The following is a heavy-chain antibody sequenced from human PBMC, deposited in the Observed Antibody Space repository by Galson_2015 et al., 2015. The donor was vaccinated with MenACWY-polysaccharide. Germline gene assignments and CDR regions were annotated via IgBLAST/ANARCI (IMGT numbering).Heavy chain of an antibody. V-gene: IGHV3-7*03. CDR2: IKEDGSER. D-gene: IGHD4-17*01. CDR3: AKMYGDLPVGLNL. J-gene: IGHJ4*02. Sequence: SLRLSCAASGFTFSSYWMTWVRQAPGKGLEWVANIKEDGSERYYADSVKGRFTISRDNSKNTLYLQMNSLRAEDTAVYYCAKMYGDLPVGLNLWGQGTLVTVSS. CDR1: GFTFSSYW.